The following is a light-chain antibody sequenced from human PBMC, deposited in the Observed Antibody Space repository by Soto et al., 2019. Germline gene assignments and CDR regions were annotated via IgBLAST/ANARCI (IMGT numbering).Light chain of an antibody. CDR2: KAS. Sequence: DIQMTQSPSTLSASVGDRVTITCRASQSLSSWLAWYQQKPGKAPKLLIYKASSLESGVPSRFIGSGSGTEFTLTISSLQPDDFATYYCQQYNTYSPEGPFGQGTKVEIK. CDR3: QQYNTYSPEGP. J-gene: IGKJ1*01. V-gene: IGKV1-5*03. CDR1: QSLSSW.